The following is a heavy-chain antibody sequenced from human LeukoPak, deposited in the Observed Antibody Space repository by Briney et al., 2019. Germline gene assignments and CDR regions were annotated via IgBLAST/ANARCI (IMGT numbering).Heavy chain of an antibody. D-gene: IGHD5-18*01. J-gene: IGHJ4*02. CDR2: IYYSWST. CDR3: ARDIRGYNYGWFDY. V-gene: IGHV4-59*01. Sequence: PSETLSLTCTVSGGPTNSYFWTWIRQPPGKGLEWIGYIYYSWSTKYNPSLKSRVTISLDTSTNQFSLNLSSVTAADTAVYYCARDIRGYNYGWFDYWGQGTLVTVSS. CDR1: GGPTNSYF.